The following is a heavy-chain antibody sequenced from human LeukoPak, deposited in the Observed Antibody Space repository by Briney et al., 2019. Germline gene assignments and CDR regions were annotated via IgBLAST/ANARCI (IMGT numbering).Heavy chain of an antibody. D-gene: IGHD2-15*01. CDR1: GFTVSSSY. Sequence: GGSLRLSCAASGFTVSSSYMYWVRQAPGKGLEWVAFFYRGDSTYYAESVRGRFTISRDNSKNTLYLLMNSLIPEDTAVYYCAREVVSSPSYFDSWGQGTLVTVSS. CDR3: AREVVSSPSYFDS. V-gene: IGHV3-53*01. CDR2: FYRGDST. J-gene: IGHJ4*02.